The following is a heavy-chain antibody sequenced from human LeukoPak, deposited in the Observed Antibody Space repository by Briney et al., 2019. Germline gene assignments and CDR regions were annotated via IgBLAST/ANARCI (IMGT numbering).Heavy chain of an antibody. D-gene: IGHD3-3*01. CDR3: ARDALYDFWSGYDY. Sequence: PSQTLSLTCTVSGGSISSGGYYWSWIRQPPGKGLEWIGYIYHSGSTYYNPSLKSRVTISVDRSKNQFSLKLSSVTAADTAVYYCARDALYDFWSGYDYWGQGTLVTVSS. J-gene: IGHJ4*02. V-gene: IGHV4-30-2*01. CDR2: IYHSGST. CDR1: GGSISSGGYY.